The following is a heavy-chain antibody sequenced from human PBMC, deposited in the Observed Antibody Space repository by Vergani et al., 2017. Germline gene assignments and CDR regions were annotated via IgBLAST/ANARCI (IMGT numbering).Heavy chain of an antibody. Sequence: QVQLVESGGGVVQPGRSLRLSCAASGFTFSSYGMHWVRQAPGKGLEWVAVISYDGSNKYYADSVKGRFTISRDNSKNTLYLQMNSLRAEDTAVYYCAKDYGDYASLGWFDPWGQGTLVTVSS. CDR3: AKDYGDYASLGWFDP. CDR2: ISYDGSNK. CDR1: GFTFSSYG. V-gene: IGHV3-30*18. D-gene: IGHD4-17*01. J-gene: IGHJ5*02.